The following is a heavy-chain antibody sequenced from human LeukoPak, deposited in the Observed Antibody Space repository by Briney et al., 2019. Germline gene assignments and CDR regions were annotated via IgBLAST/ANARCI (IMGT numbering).Heavy chain of an antibody. V-gene: IGHV1-18*01. J-gene: IGHJ5*02. Sequence: ASLKVSCKASGYTLTTYDISWVRQAPGQGLEWMGWISAYNGNTNYAQKFQGRVTMTRDTSTSTAYMELRSLTSDDTAVYYCARQPTAIPNWFDPWGQGTLVTVSS. D-gene: IGHD2-21*02. CDR2: ISAYNGNT. CDR1: GYTLTTYD. CDR3: ARQPTAIPNWFDP.